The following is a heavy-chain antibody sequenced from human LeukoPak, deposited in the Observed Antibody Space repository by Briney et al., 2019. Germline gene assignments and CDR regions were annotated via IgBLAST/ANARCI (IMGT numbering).Heavy chain of an antibody. J-gene: IGHJ1*01. CDR1: GGSFSGYY. CDR3: ARGPPGGGFSSGQKYFQH. D-gene: IGHD3-22*01. CDR2: INHSGST. Sequence: SETLSLTCAVYGGSFSGYYWSWIRQPPGKGLEWIGEINHSGSTNYNPSLKSRVTISVDTSKHQFSLKLSSVTAADTAVHYCARGPPGGGFSSGQKYFQHWGQGTLVTVSS. V-gene: IGHV4-34*01.